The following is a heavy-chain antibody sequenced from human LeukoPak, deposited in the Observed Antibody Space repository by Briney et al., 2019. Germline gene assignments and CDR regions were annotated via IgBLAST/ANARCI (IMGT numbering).Heavy chain of an antibody. Sequence: GGSLRLSCAASGFTFSDYYMSWIRQAPGKGLEWVSYISSSGSTIYYADSVKGRFTISRGNAKNSLYLQMNSLRAEDTAVYYCARVPYGGNSYYYYYMDVWGKGTTVTVSS. D-gene: IGHD4-23*01. CDR1: GFTFSDYY. CDR2: ISSSGSTI. J-gene: IGHJ6*03. V-gene: IGHV3-11*04. CDR3: ARVPYGGNSYYYYYMDV.